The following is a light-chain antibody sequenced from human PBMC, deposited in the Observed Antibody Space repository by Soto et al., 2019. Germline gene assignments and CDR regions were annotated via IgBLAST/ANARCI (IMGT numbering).Light chain of an antibody. J-gene: IGLJ1*01. CDR2: EVN. Sequence: QSALTQPPSASGSPGQSVTISCTGTSSDVGAYNHVSWYQHHPGKAPKLLVYEVNKRPSGVPDRFSGSKSGNTASLTVSGPQAEDEADYYCTSHAGTINFPYIFGTGTKLTVL. V-gene: IGLV2-8*01. CDR3: TSHAGTINFPYI. CDR1: SSDVGAYNH.